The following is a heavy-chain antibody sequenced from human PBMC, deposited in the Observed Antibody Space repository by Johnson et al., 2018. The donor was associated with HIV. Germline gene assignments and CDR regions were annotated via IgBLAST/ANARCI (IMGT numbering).Heavy chain of an antibody. V-gene: IGHV3-20*04. CDR1: GFTFDDFG. J-gene: IGHJ3*02. D-gene: IGHD6-13*01. CDR2: INWNGGSK. CDR3: AFEEPYSAAAGIDAFDM. Sequence: MLLVESGGGVVRPGGSLRLSCAASGFTFDDFGMGWVRQAPGKGLEWVSGINWNGGSKGYAESVKGRFSISRDNAKNSLYLQMNSLRGEDTAVYYCAFEEPYSAAAGIDAFDMWGQGTMVTVSS.